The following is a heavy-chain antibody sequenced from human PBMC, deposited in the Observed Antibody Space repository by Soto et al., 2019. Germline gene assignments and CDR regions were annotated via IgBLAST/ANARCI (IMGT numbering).Heavy chain of an antibody. CDR2: IKSDGTRR. J-gene: IGHJ4*01. V-gene: IGHV3-74*01. CDR3: VTAEEMAAIIFI. CDR1: GFSFSSYW. Sequence: GGSLRLSCAASGFSFSSYWMHWVRQAPGKGLVWVSRIKSDGTRRDYAESVKGRFTISRDNAKNTLYLRMISLRVEDTAVYYCVTAEEMAAIIFIWGHGALVTVSS. D-gene: IGHD5-12*01.